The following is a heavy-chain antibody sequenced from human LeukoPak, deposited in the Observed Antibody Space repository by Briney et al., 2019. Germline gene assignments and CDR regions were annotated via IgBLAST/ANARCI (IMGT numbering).Heavy chain of an antibody. CDR2: INHSGST. V-gene: IGHV4-34*01. J-gene: IGHJ4*02. Sequence: PSETLSLTCAVYGGSFSGYYWSWIRQPPGKGLEWIGEINHSGSTNYNPSLKSRVTISVDTSKNQFSLKLSSVTAADTAVYYCARGPTRGAVAGPLSCYFDYWGQGTLVTVSS. CDR3: ARGPTRGAVAGPLSCYFDY. CDR1: GGSFSGYY. D-gene: IGHD6-19*01.